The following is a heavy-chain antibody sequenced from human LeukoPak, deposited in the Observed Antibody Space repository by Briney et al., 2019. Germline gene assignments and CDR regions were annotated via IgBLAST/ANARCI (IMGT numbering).Heavy chain of an antibody. V-gene: IGHV3-23*01. CDR2: ISGSGGST. CDR3: AKWYDILTGIDY. D-gene: IGHD3-9*01. Sequence: GGSLRLSCAASGFTFSSYAMSWVRQAPGKGLEWVSAISGSGGSTYYADSVKGRFTISRNNSKNTLYLQMNSLRAEDTAVYYCAKWYDILTGIDYWGQGTLVTVSS. J-gene: IGHJ4*02. CDR1: GFTFSSYA.